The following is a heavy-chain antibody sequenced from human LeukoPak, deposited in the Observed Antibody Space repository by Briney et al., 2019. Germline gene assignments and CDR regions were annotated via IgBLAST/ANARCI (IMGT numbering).Heavy chain of an antibody. CDR1: RFTLSGYW. Sequence: AGGSLRLSCAASRFTLSGYWMHWVRQAPGRGLEWVANINQDGSQTYYLGSVKGRFTISRDNAKDSLYLQMNSLRVDDTAVYYCARRYFDLWGRRTLVSVSS. J-gene: IGHJ2*01. CDR3: ARRYFDL. CDR2: INQDGSQT. V-gene: IGHV3-7*01.